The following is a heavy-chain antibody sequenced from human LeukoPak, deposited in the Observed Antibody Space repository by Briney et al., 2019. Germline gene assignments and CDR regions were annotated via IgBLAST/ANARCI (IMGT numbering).Heavy chain of an antibody. J-gene: IGHJ4*02. CDR1: GFTFSSYW. CDR2: IKQDGSEK. V-gene: IGHV3-7*03. CDR3: AREGGAENY. D-gene: IGHD1-26*01. Sequence: HPGGSLRLSCAASGFTFSSYWMSWVRQAPGKGLEWVANIKQDGSEKYYVDSVKGRFTISRDNSKNTLYLQMNSLRTEDTAVYYCAREGGAENYWGQGTLVTVSS.